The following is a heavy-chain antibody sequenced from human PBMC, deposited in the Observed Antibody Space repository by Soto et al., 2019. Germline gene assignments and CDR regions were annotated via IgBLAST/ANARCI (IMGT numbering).Heavy chain of an antibody. J-gene: IGHJ4*02. V-gene: IGHV1-69*01. CDR1: GGTFSSYA. CDR3: ARNFGGNSV. Sequence: QVQLVQSGAEVKKPGSSVKVSCKASGGTFSSYAISWVRQARGQGLEWMGGIIPIFGTANYAQKFQGRVTITADEYTSTAYMERISLRSEDTAVYYCARNFGGNSVWGQGALVTVSS. D-gene: IGHD2-21*02. CDR2: IIPIFGTA.